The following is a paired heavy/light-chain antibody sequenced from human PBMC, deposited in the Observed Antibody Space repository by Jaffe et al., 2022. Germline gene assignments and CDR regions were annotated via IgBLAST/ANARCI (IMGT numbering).Light chain of an antibody. V-gene: IGLV1-44*01. CDR1: SSNIGSNT. CDR3: AAWDDSLNGPGVV. CDR2: SNN. J-gene: IGLJ2*01. Sequence: QSVLTQPPSASGTPGQRVTISCSGSSSNIGSNTVNWYQQLPGTAPKLLIYSNNQRPSGVPDRFSGSKSGTSASLAISGLQSEDEADYYCAAWDDSLNGPGVVFGGGTKLTVL.
Heavy chain of an antibody. D-gene: IGHD6-13*01. V-gene: IGHV3-48*03. CDR2: ISSSGSTI. J-gene: IGHJ3*02. Sequence: EVQLVESGGGLVQPGGSLRLSCAASGFTFSSYEMNWVRQAPGKGLEWVSYISSSGSTIYYADSVKGRFTISRDNAKNSLYLQMNSLRAEDTAVYYCASVGYSSSWLQLGAFDIWGQGTMVTVSS. CDR1: GFTFSSYE. CDR3: ASVGYSSSWLQLGAFDI.